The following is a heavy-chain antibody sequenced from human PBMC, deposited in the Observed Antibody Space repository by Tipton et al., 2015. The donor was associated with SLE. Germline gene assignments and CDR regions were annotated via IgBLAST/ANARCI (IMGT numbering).Heavy chain of an antibody. CDR2: IYSSGNT. CDR3: ARAGYSDVGGYCGPTDY. Sequence: TLSLTCTVSGGSISSFYWSWIRQPAGKGLEWIGRIYSSGNTNYNPSLKSRVTISVDTSKKQFSLKLSSVTAADTAVYYCARAGYSDVGGYCGPTDYWGQGTLVTVSS. CDR1: GGSISSFY. D-gene: IGHD3-22*01. J-gene: IGHJ4*02. V-gene: IGHV4-4*07.